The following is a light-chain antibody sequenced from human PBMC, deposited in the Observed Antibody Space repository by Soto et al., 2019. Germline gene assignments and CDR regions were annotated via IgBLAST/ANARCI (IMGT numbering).Light chain of an antibody. V-gene: IGKV1-5*01. Sequence: IQMTQSPSTLSASVGDRVTITCRASQSVGYWLAWYQQKPGKAPQFLIYDASNLHDGVPSRFSGSGSGTEFTLTISGLQPDDFASYYCLQHNVFPRTFGQGTKVEIK. J-gene: IGKJ1*01. CDR1: QSVGYW. CDR3: LQHNVFPRT. CDR2: DAS.